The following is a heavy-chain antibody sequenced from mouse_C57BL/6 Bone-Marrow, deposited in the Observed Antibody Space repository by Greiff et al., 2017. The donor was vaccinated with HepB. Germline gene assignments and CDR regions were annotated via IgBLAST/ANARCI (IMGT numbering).Heavy chain of an antibody. Sequence: VQLQQSGPELVKPGDSVKISCKASGYSFTGYFMNWVMQSHGKSLEWIGRINPYNGDTFYNQKFKGKATLTVDKSSSTAHMELRSLTSEDSAVYYCARCRWFLRLYYYAMDYWGQGTSVTVSS. CDR2: INPYNGDT. CDR3: ARCRWFLRLYYYAMDY. J-gene: IGHJ4*01. CDR1: GYSFTGYF. V-gene: IGHV1-20*01. D-gene: IGHD2-3*01.